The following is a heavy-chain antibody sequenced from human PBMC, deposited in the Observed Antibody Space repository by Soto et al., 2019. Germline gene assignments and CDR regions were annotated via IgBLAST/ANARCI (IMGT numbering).Heavy chain of an antibody. CDR1: ESTFMNYV. CDR3: VRMASSGTLNWFDP. Sequence: ASVKVSCKASESTFMNYVISWVRHAPGQGLEWMGWMNPNSGNTGYALKFQGRVSMTRNTSIYTVYLELSSLASDDTAVYYCVRMASSGTLNWFDPWGQGTLVTVSS. J-gene: IGHJ5*02. D-gene: IGHD1-1*01. CDR2: MNPNSGNT. V-gene: IGHV1-8*01.